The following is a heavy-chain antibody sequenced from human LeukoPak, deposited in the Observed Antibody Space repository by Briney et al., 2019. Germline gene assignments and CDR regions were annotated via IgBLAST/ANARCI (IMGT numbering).Heavy chain of an antibody. CDR2: IRTDGTA. Sequence: GGSLRLSCAASGFKFSIYVMSWVRQAPGKGLEWASLIRTDGTAYYPDSVKGRFSVFRGNSRNTLYLQINSLRADDTATYYCAKGGWVSPFEYWGQGSLVTVSS. V-gene: IGHV3-23*01. CDR3: AKGGWVSPFEY. J-gene: IGHJ4*02. CDR1: GFKFSIYV. D-gene: IGHD6-19*01.